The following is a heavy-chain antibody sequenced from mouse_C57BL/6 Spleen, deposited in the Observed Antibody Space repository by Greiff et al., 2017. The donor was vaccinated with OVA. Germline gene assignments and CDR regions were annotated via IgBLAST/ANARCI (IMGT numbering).Heavy chain of an antibody. CDR2: IRLKSDNYAT. V-gene: IGHV6-3*01. D-gene: IGHD2-4*01. Sequence: DVMLVESGGGLVQPGGSMKLSCVASGFTFSNYWMNWVRQSPEKGLEWVAQIRLKSDNYATHYAESVKGRFTISRDDSKSSVYLQMNNLRAEDTGIYYCARGMITSLFDYWGQGTTLTVSS. CDR1: GFTFSNYW. CDR3: ARGMITSLFDY. J-gene: IGHJ2*01.